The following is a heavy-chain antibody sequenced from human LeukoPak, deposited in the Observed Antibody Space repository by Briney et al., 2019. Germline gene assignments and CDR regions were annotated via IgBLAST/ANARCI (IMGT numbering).Heavy chain of an antibody. CDR1: GFTCINYG. Sequence: GGSLRLSCVVSGFTCINYGRSWVRQAPGKGLEWVSTIRASGDRTYYAESVKGRFTMSGDKSKNTLYLQMSNLRAEDTAVYHCAVLAVPAVGYWGQGTLVTVSS. V-gene: IGHV3-23*01. CDR2: IRASGDRT. CDR3: AVLAVPAVGY. D-gene: IGHD2-15*01. J-gene: IGHJ4*02.